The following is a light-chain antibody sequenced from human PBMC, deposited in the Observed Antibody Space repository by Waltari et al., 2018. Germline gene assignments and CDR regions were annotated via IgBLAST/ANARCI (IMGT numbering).Light chain of an antibody. Sequence: DIQMTQSPSTLSAFVGDRVTITCRASQSISGWLAWYQQKPGKAPNLLIFKASTLESGVPSRFSSSGSGTEFTLTINSLQPDDFATYYCQQYKSPTWTFGQGTKVEIK. CDR3: QQYKSPTWT. CDR2: KAS. CDR1: QSISGW. V-gene: IGKV1-5*03. J-gene: IGKJ1*01.